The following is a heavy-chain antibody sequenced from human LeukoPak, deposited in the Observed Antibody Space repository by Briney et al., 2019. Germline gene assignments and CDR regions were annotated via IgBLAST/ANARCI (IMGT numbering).Heavy chain of an antibody. Sequence: SETLSLTCAVYDGSFSGYYWSWIRQPPGKGLEWMGEINHSGSTNYNPSLKSRVTISVDTSKNQFSLKLSSVTAADTAVYYCARLRQYSSSWLAPIDYWGQGTLVTVSS. CDR3: ARLRQYSSSWLAPIDY. CDR1: DGSFSGYY. J-gene: IGHJ4*02. V-gene: IGHV4-34*01. D-gene: IGHD6-13*01. CDR2: INHSGST.